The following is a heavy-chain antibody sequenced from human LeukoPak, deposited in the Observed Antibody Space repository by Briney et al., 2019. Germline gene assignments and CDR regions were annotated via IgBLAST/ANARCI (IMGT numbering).Heavy chain of an antibody. CDR3: AKGGGRQIYFDY. J-gene: IGHJ4*02. CDR2: IWYDGSNK. V-gene: IGHV3-33*06. Sequence: PGRSLRLSCAASGFTFSSYGMHWVRQAPGKGLEWVAVIWYDGSNKYYADSVKGRFTISRDNSKNTLYLQMNSLRAEDTAVYYCAKGGGRQIYFDYWGQGTLVTVSS. CDR1: GFTFSSYG. D-gene: IGHD3-16*01.